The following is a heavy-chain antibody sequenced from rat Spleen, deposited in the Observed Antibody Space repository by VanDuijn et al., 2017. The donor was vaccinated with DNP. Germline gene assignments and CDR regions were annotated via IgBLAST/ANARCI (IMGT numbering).Heavy chain of an antibody. J-gene: IGHJ2*01. V-gene: IGHV5-25*01. CDR3: AKGPNFGGWSDYFDY. Sequence: EVQLVESGGGLVQPGRSMKLSCAASGFTFSNYDMAWVRQAPTKGLEWVASISTGGSTYYPDSVKGRFTISRDNAKSTLYLQMNKLGSEDTGIYYCAKGPNFGGWSDYFDYWGQGVMVTVSS. CDR2: ISTGGST. D-gene: IGHD1-11*01. CDR1: GFTFSNYD.